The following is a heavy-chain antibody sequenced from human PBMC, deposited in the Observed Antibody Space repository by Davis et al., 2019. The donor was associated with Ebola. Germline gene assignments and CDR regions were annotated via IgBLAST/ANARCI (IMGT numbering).Heavy chain of an antibody. V-gene: IGHV4-38-2*02. CDR3: ARDSPHVPGRVPLDY. CDR2: IYHSGNT. J-gene: IGHJ4*02. D-gene: IGHD3/OR15-3a*01. Sequence: PSETLSLTCTVSGYSISSGYYWGWIRQPPGKGLEWIGNIYHSGNTYYNPSLKSRVTISVDTSKNQFSLKLSSVTAADTAVYYCARDSPHVPGRVPLDYWGQGTLATVSS. CDR1: GYSISSGYY.